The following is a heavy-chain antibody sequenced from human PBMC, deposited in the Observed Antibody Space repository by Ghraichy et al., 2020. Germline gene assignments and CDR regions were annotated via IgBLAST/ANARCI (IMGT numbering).Heavy chain of an antibody. Sequence: GGSLRLSCAASGFDFGDYAMFWVRQTPAKGLEWVAVISFDGSNIYYSDSVQGRFTVSRDNSKSTLYLQMNSLTAEDTGVYYRARELYEFAERGYHDAFHIWGQGTMVTVSS. CDR3: ARELYEFAERGYHDAFHI. CDR1: GFDFGDYA. V-gene: IGHV3-30-3*01. D-gene: IGHD3-3*01. J-gene: IGHJ3*02. CDR2: ISFDGSNI.